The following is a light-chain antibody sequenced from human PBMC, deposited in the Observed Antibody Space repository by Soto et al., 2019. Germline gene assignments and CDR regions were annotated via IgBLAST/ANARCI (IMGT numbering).Light chain of an antibody. CDR1: SSNIGAGYD. V-gene: IGLV1-40*01. CDR3: QSYDSSLSGWV. Sequence: QSVLTQPPSVSGAPGQRDTISCTGSSSNIGAGYDVHWYQQLPGTAPKLLISGNSNRPSGVPDRFSGSKSGTSASLAITGLQAEDEADYYCQSYDSSLSGWVFGGGTKVTVL. CDR2: GNS. J-gene: IGLJ3*02.